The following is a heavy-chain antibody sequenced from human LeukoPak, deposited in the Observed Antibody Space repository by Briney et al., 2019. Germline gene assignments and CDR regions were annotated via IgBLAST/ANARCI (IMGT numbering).Heavy chain of an antibody. V-gene: IGHV4-38-2*02. CDR1: GYSISSGYY. D-gene: IGHD6-13*01. CDR2: IYHSGST. CDR3: ATTPREYSSTWYYFDY. Sequence: PSETLSFTCNVSGYSISSGYYWAWIRQSPGKGLEWIGSIYHSGSTYYNPSLKSRVTMSVDTSKKQLSLNLSSVTAADTAVYYCATTPREYSSTWYYFDYWGQGIPVTVSS. J-gene: IGHJ4*02.